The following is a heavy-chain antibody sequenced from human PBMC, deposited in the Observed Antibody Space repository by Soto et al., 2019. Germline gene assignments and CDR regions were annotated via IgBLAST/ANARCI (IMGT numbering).Heavy chain of an antibody. J-gene: IGHJ3*02. V-gene: IGHV4-59*01. CDR3: ARATVPATCCAFDI. CDR1: GDYISSYH. CDR2: IYSSGNI. D-gene: IGHD1-26*01. Sequence: NPSETLSLTCTVSGDYISSYHWSWIRQPPGKGLEWVGFIYSSGNINYNPSLKSRVTISTDTSKNQFSLKLTSVTAADTGVYYCARATVPATCCAFDIWGQGTMVTVSS.